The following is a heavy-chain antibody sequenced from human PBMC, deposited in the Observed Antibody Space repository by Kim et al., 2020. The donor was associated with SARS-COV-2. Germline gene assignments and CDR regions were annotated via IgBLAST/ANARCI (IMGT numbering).Heavy chain of an antibody. J-gene: IGHJ4*02. CDR1: GFTFTSYS. D-gene: IGHD4-4*01. V-gene: IGHV3-48*02. Sequence: GGSLRLSCAASGFTFTSYSMNWVRQAPGKGLEWVSYITISSNGIYYADSVKGRFTMSRDNAKNSVYLQMNSLRDEDTAVYYCARSFHYRFDCWGQGTLVTVSS. CDR3: ARSFHYRFDC. CDR2: ITISSNGI.